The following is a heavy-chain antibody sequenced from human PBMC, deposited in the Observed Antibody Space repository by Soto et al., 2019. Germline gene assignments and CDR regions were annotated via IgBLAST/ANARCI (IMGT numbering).Heavy chain of an antibody. V-gene: IGHV3-30-3*01. CDR1: GFTFTGFA. CDR3: ARVTGFYGSGEIDY. D-gene: IGHD3-10*01. CDR2: PSFDGSNE. Sequence: QVQLVESGGGVVQPGRSLRLSCAASGFTFTGFAMYWVRQAPGKGLEWVAVPSFDGSNEYYADFVEGRFTISRDNSKNTLYLQMNSLRPEDTAVYYCARVTGFYGSGEIDYWGQGTLVTVSS. J-gene: IGHJ4*02.